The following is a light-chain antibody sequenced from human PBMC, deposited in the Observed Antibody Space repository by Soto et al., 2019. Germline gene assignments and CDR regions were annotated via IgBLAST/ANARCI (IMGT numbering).Light chain of an antibody. J-gene: IGKJ4*01. CDR3: QQGYSIMLT. V-gene: IGKV1-39*01. CDR2: YAS. Sequence: DIQLTQSASSLSASIGDSVTITCRASQSISDYLNWWQYKPQTAPRLLLSYASSLHTGVPSRFSGSGSGSDFPLTIRALQPEDSATYYCQQGYSIMLTFGGGTKLEI. CDR1: QSISDY.